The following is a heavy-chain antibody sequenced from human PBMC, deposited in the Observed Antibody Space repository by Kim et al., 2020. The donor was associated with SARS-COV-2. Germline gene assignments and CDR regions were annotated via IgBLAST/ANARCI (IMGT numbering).Heavy chain of an antibody. Sequence: SVKVSCKASGGTFSSYAISWVRQAPGQGLEWMGGIIPIFGTANYAQKFQGRVTITADESTSTAYMELSSLRSEDTAVYYCARDIYGGQRATKRSPRYYYGMDVWGQGTTVTVSS. CDR1: GGTFSSYA. D-gene: IGHD3-16*01. CDR2: IIPIFGTA. V-gene: IGHV1-69*13. J-gene: IGHJ6*02. CDR3: ARDIYGGQRATKRSPRYYYGMDV.